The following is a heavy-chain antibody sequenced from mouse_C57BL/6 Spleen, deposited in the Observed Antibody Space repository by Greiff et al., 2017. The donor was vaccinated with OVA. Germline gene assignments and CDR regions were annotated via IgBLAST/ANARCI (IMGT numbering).Heavy chain of an antibody. Sequence: EVHLVESGGGLVKPGGSLKLSCAASGFTFSSYAMSWVRQTPEKRLEWVATISDGGSYTYYPDNVKGRFTISRDNAKNNLYLQMSHLKSEDTAMYYCARERALRNWYFDVWGTGTTVTVSS. D-gene: IGHD3-1*01. V-gene: IGHV5-4*01. CDR1: GFTFSSYA. CDR3: ARERALRNWYFDV. J-gene: IGHJ1*03. CDR2: ISDGGSYT.